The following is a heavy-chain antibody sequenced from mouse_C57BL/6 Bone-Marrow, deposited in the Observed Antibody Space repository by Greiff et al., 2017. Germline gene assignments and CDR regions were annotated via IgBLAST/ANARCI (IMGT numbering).Heavy chain of an antibody. CDR2: IWSGGST. D-gene: IGHD1-1*01. V-gene: IGHV2-2*01. J-gene: IGHJ4*01. Sequence: VQLQQSGPGLVQPSQSLSITCTVSGFSLTSYGVHWVRQSPGKGLEWLGVIWSGGSTDYNAAFISRLSISKDNSKSQVFFKMNSLQADDTAIYYCARNTTVVAGDYAMDYWGQGTSVTVSS. CDR1: GFSLTSYG. CDR3: ARNTTVVAGDYAMDY.